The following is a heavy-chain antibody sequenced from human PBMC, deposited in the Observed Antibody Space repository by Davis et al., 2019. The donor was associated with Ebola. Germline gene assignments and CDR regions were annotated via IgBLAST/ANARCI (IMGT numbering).Heavy chain of an antibody. CDR1: GASTSSRSYY. J-gene: IGHJ3*02. CDR2: FSYGDNT. Sequence: GSLRLSCTVSGASTSSRSYYWGWIRQPPGKGLEWVGSFSYGDNTHYYNPSLRSRITISVDPSRNQFSLKLSSATAADTAVYYCARPWYSGTYYDAYDIWGQGTMVAVSS. D-gene: IGHD1-26*01. CDR3: ARPWYSGTYYDAYDI. V-gene: IGHV4-39*01.